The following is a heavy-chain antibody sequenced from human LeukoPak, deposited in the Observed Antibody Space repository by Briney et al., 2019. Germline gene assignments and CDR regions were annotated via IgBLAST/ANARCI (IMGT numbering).Heavy chain of an antibody. D-gene: IGHD5-18*01. CDR1: GYTFTGYY. V-gene: IGHV1-2*02. CDR2: INPNSGGT. CDR3: ARSWIQLWNFDY. J-gene: IGHJ4*02. Sequence: ASVKVSCKASGYTFTGYYMHWVRQAPGQGLEWMGWINPNSGGTNYAQKFQGRVTMTRDTSISTAYMELRRLRSDDTAVYYCARSWIQLWNFDYWGQGTLVTVSS.